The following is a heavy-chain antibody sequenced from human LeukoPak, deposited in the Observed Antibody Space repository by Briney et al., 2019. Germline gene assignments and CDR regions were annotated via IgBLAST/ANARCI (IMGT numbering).Heavy chain of an antibody. D-gene: IGHD1-1*01. CDR1: GGTFSSYA. CDR2: INPSGGST. Sequence: ASVKVSCKASGGTFSSYAISWVRQAPGQGLERMGIINPSGGSTSYAQKFQGRVTMTRDTSTSTVYMELSSLRSEDTAVYYCARSYNRYFDYWGQGTLVTVSS. CDR3: ARSYNRYFDY. J-gene: IGHJ4*02. V-gene: IGHV1-46*01.